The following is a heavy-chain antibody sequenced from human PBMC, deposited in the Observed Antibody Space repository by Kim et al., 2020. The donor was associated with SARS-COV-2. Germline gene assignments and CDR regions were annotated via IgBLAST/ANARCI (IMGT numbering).Heavy chain of an antibody. CDR2: IGGSGTRT. V-gene: IGHV3-23*01. Sequence: GGSLRLSCTASGFTFTTYAMSWVRQAPGKGLEWVSGIGGSGTRTHYADSVKGRFTISRDNSKNTLYLQMNSLRAEDTAVYYCAKARGSGSYYMYHFDYWG. D-gene: IGHD3-10*01. J-gene: IGHJ4*01. CDR3: AKARGSGSYYMYHFDY. CDR1: GFTFTTYA.